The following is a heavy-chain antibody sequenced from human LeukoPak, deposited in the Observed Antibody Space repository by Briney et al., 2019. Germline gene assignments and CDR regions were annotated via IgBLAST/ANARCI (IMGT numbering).Heavy chain of an antibody. J-gene: IGHJ4*02. Sequence: GGSLRLSCAASGFTFSTYWMSWVRQAPGKGLERVATIKQDGNEKHYVDSVKGRFAISRDNAKNSLYLQVDSLRAEDTALYFCVRGCGRSSCPYYFDYWGQGTLVTVSS. V-gene: IGHV3-7*03. CDR2: IKQDGNEK. D-gene: IGHD2-2*01. CDR3: VRGCGRSSCPYYFDY. CDR1: GFTFSTYW.